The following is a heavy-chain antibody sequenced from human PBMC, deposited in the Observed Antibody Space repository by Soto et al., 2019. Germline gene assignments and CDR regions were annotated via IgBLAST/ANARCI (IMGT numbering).Heavy chain of an antibody. CDR2: IHHRGNT. J-gene: IGHJ6*03. CDR3: ARTHYSMDV. CDR1: GGSFSDFH. V-gene: IGHV4-34*01. Sequence: ASETLSLTCAVYGGSFSDFHWSWIRQPPGKGLEWIGEIHHRGNTNYNPSLRSRVTMSVDTSQNQFSLKMTSVTAADTAVYYCARTHYSMDVWDKRTKVTVSS.